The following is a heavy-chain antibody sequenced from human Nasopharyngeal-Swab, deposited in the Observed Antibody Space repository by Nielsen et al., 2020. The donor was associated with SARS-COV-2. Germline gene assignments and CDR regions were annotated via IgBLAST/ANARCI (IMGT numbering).Heavy chain of an antibody. CDR1: GYTFTSYY. CDR2: INPSGGST. D-gene: IGHD4-17*01. CDR3: ARAEMRTTVTTYWNY. V-gene: IGHV1-46*01. Sequence: ASVKVSCKASGYTFTSYYMHWVRQAPGQGLEWMGIINPSGGSTSYAQKFQGRVTMTRDTSTSTVYMELSSLRSEDTAVYYCARAEMRTTVTTYWNYWGQGTPGTVSS. J-gene: IGHJ4*02.